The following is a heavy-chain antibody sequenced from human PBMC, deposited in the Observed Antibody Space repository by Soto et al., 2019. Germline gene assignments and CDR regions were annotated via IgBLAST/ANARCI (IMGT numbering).Heavy chain of an antibody. D-gene: IGHD6-19*01. CDR3: ARSKGGSSGWYDYYYYGMDV. CDR2: INHSGST. V-gene: IGHV4-34*01. CDR1: GWSFSGYY. J-gene: IGHJ6*02. Sequence: LTCAVYGWSFSGYYWSWIRQPPGKGLEWIGEINHSGSTNYNPSLKSRVTISVDTSKNQFSLKLSSVTAADTAVYYCARSKGGSSGWYDYYYYGMDVWGQGTTVTVSS.